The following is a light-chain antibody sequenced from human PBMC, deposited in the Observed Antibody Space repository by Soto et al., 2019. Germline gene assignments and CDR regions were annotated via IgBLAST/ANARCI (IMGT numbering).Light chain of an antibody. V-gene: IGKV1-5*01. CDR1: QSITTW. Sequence: DIQRTQSPSTVSAYVGDSVTITCRASQSITTWLAWYQQRPGKAPKLLIYDASSLESGVPSRFSGSGSGTEFALTISSLQPDDFATYYCQHYNSYSEAFGQGTKVDIK. J-gene: IGKJ1*01. CDR2: DAS. CDR3: QHYNSYSEA.